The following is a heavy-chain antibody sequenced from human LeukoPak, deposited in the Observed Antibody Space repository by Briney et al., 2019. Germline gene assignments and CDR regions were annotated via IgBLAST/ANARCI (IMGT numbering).Heavy chain of an antibody. Sequence: ASETLSLTCTVSGGSISSYYWSWIRQPPGKGLEWIGYIYHSGSTNYNPSLKSRVTISVDTSKNQFSLKLTSVTAADTTVYSCARLGIGVVPTAMLGDYYFDYWGQGTLVTVSS. CDR3: ARLGIGVVPTAMLGDYYFDY. D-gene: IGHD2-2*01. V-gene: IGHV4-59*08. CDR2: IYHSGST. CDR1: GGSISSYY. J-gene: IGHJ4*02.